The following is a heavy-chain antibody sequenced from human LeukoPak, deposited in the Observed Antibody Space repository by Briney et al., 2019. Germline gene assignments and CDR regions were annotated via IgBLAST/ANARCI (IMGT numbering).Heavy chain of an antibody. V-gene: IGHV3-23*01. J-gene: IGHJ2*01. CDR3: AKVLVTSTIYNWYFPL. Sequence: GGSLRLSCAGSGFTSTNYGMVWVRQAPGKGLDGVGGIYGDITFDADAVKGRFTIPRDDSKTTVFLHRNGLSAGDTALYYCAKVLVTSTIYNWYFPLWGRGTLVTVSS. CDR1: GFTSTNYG. CDR2: IYGDIT. D-gene: IGHD4-11*01.